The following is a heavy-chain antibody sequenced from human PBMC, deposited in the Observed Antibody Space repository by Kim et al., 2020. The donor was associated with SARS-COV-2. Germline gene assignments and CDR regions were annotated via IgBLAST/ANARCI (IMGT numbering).Heavy chain of an antibody. J-gene: IGHJ5*02. D-gene: IGHD2-15*01. Sequence: PTLKSQVTISVDTSKNQFSLKLSSVTAADTAVYYCAKTTYCSGGSCLFDPWGQGTLVTVSS. V-gene: IGHV4-4*09. CDR3: AKTTYCSGGSCLFDP.